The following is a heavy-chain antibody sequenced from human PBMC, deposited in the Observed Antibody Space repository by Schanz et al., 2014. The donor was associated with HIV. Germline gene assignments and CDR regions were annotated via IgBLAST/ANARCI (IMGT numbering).Heavy chain of an antibody. CDR1: GFTFSAYW. J-gene: IGHJ2*01. D-gene: IGHD3-10*01. V-gene: IGHV3-9*01. Sequence: EVQLVESGGGLVQPGGSLRLSCAASGFTFSAYWMSWVRQAPGKGLEWVSVISWNSGSIGYADSVKGRFTISRDNAKNSLYLQMNSLRAEDTALYFCAKSEGSLWFGELPSGFDLWGRGIVVTVSS. CDR2: ISWNSGSI. CDR3: AKSEGSLWFGELPSGFDL.